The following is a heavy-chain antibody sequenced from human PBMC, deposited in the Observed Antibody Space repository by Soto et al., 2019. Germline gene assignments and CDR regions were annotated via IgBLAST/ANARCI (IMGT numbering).Heavy chain of an antibody. J-gene: IGHJ4*02. CDR2: INAGNGNT. CDR3: ARVSGWYYFDY. CDR1: GYTFTSYA. Sequence: GASVKVSCKASGYTFTSYARHWVRQAPGQRHEWMGWINAGNGNTKYSQKFQGRVTITRDTSASTDYMELSSLRSEDTAVYYCARVSGWYYFDYWGQGTQVTVS. D-gene: IGHD6-19*01. V-gene: IGHV1-3*01.